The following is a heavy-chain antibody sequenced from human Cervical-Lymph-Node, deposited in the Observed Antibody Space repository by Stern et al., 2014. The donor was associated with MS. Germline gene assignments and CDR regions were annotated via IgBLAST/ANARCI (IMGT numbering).Heavy chain of an antibody. Sequence: VQLVESGAEVKKPGASVKVSCKASGYTFTSYYMHWVRQAPGQGLEWMGIINPSGGSTSYAQKVQGRVTMTRDTSTSTVYMELSSLRSEDTAVYYCARGPERVVPAAYGMDVWGQGTTVTVSS. CDR1: GYTFTSYY. J-gene: IGHJ6*02. CDR2: INPSGGST. V-gene: IGHV1-46*01. CDR3: ARGPERVVPAAYGMDV. D-gene: IGHD2-2*01.